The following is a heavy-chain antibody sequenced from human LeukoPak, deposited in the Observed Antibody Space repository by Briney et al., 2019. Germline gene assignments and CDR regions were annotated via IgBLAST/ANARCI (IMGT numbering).Heavy chain of an antibody. V-gene: IGHV4-61*09. CDR2: IYTSGST. Sequence: SETLSLTCTVSGGSISSGTYYWSWIRQPAGKGLEWIGHIYTSGSTNYNPSLKSRVTISVDTSKNQFSLKLSSVTAADTAVYYCARGSGGRTTFDYWGQGTLVTVSS. J-gene: IGHJ4*02. CDR3: ARGSGGRTTFDY. CDR1: GGSISSGTYY. D-gene: IGHD1-7*01.